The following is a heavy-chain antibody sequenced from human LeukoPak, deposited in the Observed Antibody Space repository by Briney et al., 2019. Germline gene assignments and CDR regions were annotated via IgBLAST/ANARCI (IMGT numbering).Heavy chain of an antibody. V-gene: IGHV4-34*01. CDR1: GGSFSGYY. CDR2: INHSGST. J-gene: IGHJ6*03. Sequence: KTSETLSLTCAVYGGSFSGYYWSWIRQPPGKGLEWIGEINHSGSTNYNPSLKSRVTISVDTSKNQFSLKLSSVTAADTAVYYCARLRSSSWGQARPYYYYYYMDVWGKGTTVTISS. D-gene: IGHD6-13*01. CDR3: ARLRSSSWGQARPYYYYYYMDV.